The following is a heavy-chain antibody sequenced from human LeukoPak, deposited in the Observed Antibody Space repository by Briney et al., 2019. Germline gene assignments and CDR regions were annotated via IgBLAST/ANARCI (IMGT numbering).Heavy chain of an antibody. Sequence: GRSLSLSCAASGFTFSSYGMHWVRQAPGKGLEWVAVIWYDGSNKYYADSVKGRFTISRDNSKNTLYLQMNSLRAEDTAVYYCAKGGYYERPWYFDYWGQGTLVTVSS. J-gene: IGHJ4*02. V-gene: IGHV3-33*06. CDR1: GFTFSSYG. CDR2: IWYDGSNK. CDR3: AKGGYYERPWYFDY. D-gene: IGHD3-22*01.